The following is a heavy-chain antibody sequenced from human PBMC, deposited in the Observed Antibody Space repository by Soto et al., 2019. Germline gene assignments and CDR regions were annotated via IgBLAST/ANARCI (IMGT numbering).Heavy chain of an antibody. V-gene: IGHV4-59*08. CDR1: GGSISSYY. CDR3: ARGAKTITIFGVVPEYYYMDV. Sequence: SETLSLTCTVSGGSISSYYWSWIRQPPGKGLEWIGYIYYSGSTNYNPSLKSRVTISVDTSKNQFSLKLSSVTAADTAVYYCARGAKTITIFGVVPEYYYMDVWGKGTTVTVS. CDR2: IYYSGST. J-gene: IGHJ6*03. D-gene: IGHD3-3*01.